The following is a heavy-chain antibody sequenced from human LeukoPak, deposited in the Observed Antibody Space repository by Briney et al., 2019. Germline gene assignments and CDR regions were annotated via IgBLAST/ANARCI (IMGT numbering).Heavy chain of an antibody. CDR3: ARQATETDDAFDI. J-gene: IGHJ3*02. Sequence: GESLKISCKGSGYSFTSYWIGWVRQMPGKGLEWMGIIYPGDSDTRYSPSFQGQVTISADKSISTAYLQWSSLKASDTAMYYCARQATETDDAFDIWGQGTMVTVSS. CDR2: IYPGDSDT. CDR1: GYSFTSYW. V-gene: IGHV5-51*01.